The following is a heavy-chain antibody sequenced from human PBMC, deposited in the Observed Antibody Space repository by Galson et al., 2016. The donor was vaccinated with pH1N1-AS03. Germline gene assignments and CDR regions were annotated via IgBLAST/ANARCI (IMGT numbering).Heavy chain of an antibody. V-gene: IGHV3-30*18. CDR2: ISPDGSKI. J-gene: IGHJ6*02. Sequence: SLRLSCAASGFTFSSFGLHWVRQAPGKGLDWVAHISPDGSKIYYADSVRGRFTISRDNSKSTLYLQLNSLRGEETAVYYCTKDLPTRYGMDVWGQGTTVTVSS. CDR1: GFTFSSFG. CDR3: TKDLPTRYGMDV.